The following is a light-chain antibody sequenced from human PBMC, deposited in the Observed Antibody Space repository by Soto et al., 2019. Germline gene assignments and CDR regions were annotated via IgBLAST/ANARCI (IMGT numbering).Light chain of an antibody. CDR1: QSVSSY. CDR2: DAS. CDR3: QQYVTSTT. J-gene: IGKJ5*01. Sequence: EIVLTQSPATLSLSPGERATLSCRASQSVSSYLAWYQQKPGQAPRLLIYDASNRATGIPARFSGSGSGTDFTLTISSLEPEDFAIYYCQQYVTSTTFGQGTRLEIK. V-gene: IGKV3-11*01.